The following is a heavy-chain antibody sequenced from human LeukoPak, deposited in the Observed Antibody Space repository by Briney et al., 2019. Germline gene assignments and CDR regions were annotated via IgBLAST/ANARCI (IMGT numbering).Heavy chain of an antibody. D-gene: IGHD5-18*01. CDR2: INPSGGST. CDR3: ARVGYSYGDLDY. J-gene: IGHJ4*02. Sequence: GASVKVSCKASGYTFTSYYMHWVRQAPGQGLEWMGIINPSGGSTSYAQKFQGRVTMTRDTSTSTVYMELSSLRSEDAAVYYCARVGYSYGDLDYWGQGTLVTVSS. V-gene: IGHV1-46*01. CDR1: GYTFTSYY.